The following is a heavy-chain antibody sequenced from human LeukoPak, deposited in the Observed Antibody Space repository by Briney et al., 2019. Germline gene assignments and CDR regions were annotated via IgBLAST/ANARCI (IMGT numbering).Heavy chain of an antibody. D-gene: IGHD2/OR15-2a*01. Sequence: GGSLRLSCAASGVTVSSNYMSWVRQAPGKGLEWVSVIYSGGSTYYADSVKDRFTVSRDDSKNTLYLQMNSLRGDDTAVYYCAKDGTSYYYIYYWGQGTLVTVSS. CDR3: AKDGTSYYYIYY. CDR2: IYSGGST. CDR1: GVTVSSNY. J-gene: IGHJ4*02. V-gene: IGHV3-53*05.